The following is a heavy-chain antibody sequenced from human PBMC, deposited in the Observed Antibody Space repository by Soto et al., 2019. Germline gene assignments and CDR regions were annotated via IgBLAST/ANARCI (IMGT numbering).Heavy chain of an antibody. J-gene: IGHJ6*02. Sequence: GGSLRLSCAASGFTFDDYGMSWVRQAPGKGLEWVSGINWNGGSTGYADSVKGRFTISRDNAKNSLYLQMNSLRAEDTALDYCARRSYSSRFYPSGMDVWGQGTMVTVSS. D-gene: IGHD6-13*01. CDR3: ARRSYSSRFYPSGMDV. V-gene: IGHV3-20*04. CDR1: GFTFDDYG. CDR2: INWNGGST.